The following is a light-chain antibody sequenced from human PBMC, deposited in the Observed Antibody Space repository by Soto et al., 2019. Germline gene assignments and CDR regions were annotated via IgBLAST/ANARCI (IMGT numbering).Light chain of an antibody. CDR1: QGIRSF. CDR2: AAS. V-gene: IGKV1-9*01. J-gene: IGKJ4*01. Sequence: NQLTHSPSSLSASVEDKVTITCRASQGIRSFLAWYQQKPGKAPNLLIYAASTLQSGVPSRFSGSGSGTDFTLTISSLQPEDFATYYCQQVNSYLPLTFGGGTKVDI. CDR3: QQVNSYLPLT.